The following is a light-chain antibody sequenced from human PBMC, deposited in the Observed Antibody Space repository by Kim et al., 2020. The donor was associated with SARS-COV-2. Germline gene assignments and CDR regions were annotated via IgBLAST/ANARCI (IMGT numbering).Light chain of an antibody. V-gene: IGKV3-11*01. CDR3: QPRSNWPLT. CDR1: QSASSY. J-gene: IGKJ4*01. CDR2: DAA. Sequence: LSPGESAALHYRASQSASSYIVWYPQKPGQAPRLLIYDAANRTTGIPARFSGSGSGTDFTFTISSLDSEDFAVYYCQPRSNWPLTIGGGTKVDIK.